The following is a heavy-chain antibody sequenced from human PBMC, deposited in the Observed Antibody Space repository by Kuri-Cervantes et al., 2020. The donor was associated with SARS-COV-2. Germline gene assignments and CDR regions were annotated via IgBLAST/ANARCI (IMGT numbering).Heavy chain of an antibody. Sequence: SVKVFCKASGGTFSSYAISWVRQAPGQGLEWMGGIIPIFGTANYAQKFQGRVTITTDESTSTAYMELSSLRSEDTAVYYCARGMDIVVVPAAIEGGGWYYYMDVWGKGTTVTVSS. CDR1: GGTFSSYA. CDR2: IIPIFGTA. CDR3: ARGMDIVVVPAAIEGGGWYYYMDV. J-gene: IGHJ6*03. D-gene: IGHD2-2*02. V-gene: IGHV1-69*05.